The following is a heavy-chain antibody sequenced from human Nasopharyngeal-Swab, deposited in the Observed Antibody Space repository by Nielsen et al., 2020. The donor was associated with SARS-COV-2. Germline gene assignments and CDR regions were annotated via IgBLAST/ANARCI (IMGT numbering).Heavy chain of an antibody. CDR1: GFIFSDSA. V-gene: IGHV3-73*01. CDR2: IRSKGNSYAT. Sequence: GSLRLSCAASGFIFSDSAIHWVRQASGKGLEWVGRIRSKGNSYATAYAASVKGRFTIFRDDPTNTAFLQMNSLKTEDTAVYYCTRCGGGCYSGRDYWGQGTLVTVSS. D-gene: IGHD2-15*01. CDR3: TRCGGGCYSGRDY. J-gene: IGHJ4*02.